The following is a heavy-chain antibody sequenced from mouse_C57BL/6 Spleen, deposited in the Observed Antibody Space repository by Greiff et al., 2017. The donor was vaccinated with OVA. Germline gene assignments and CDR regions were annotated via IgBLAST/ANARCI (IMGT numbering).Heavy chain of an antibody. Sequence: QVQLKESGPGLVAPSQSLSITCTVSGFSLTSYGVHWVRQPPGQGLEWLVVIWSDGSTTYNSALKSRLSISKDNSKSQVFLKMNSLQTDDTAMYYCARHRGNYNAMDYWGQGTSVTVSS. D-gene: IGHD2-1*01. CDR3: ARHRGNYNAMDY. CDR1: GFSLTSYG. CDR2: IWSDGST. J-gene: IGHJ4*01. V-gene: IGHV2-6-1*01.